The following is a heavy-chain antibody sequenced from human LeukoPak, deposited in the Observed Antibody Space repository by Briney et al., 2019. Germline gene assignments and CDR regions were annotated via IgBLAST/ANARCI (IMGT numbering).Heavy chain of an antibody. Sequence: GGSLRLSCAASGFSFSSYSMNWVRQAPGKGLEWVSFISAGGGTRNYADSVKGRFTISRDNSKNTLYLQMNSLRAEDTAVYYCAASEYSSDFDYWGQGTLVTVSS. V-gene: IGHV3-23*01. CDR1: GFSFSSYS. CDR3: AASEYSSDFDY. J-gene: IGHJ4*02. D-gene: IGHD2/OR15-2a*01. CDR2: ISAGGGTR.